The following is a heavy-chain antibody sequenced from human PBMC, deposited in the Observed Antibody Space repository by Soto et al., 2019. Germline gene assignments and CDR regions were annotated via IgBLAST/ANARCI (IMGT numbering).Heavy chain of an antibody. D-gene: IGHD2-21*01. CDR1: GGTFSTYS. Sequence: QVQLVQSGTEVKKPGSSVKVSCKDSGGTFSTYSLFWVRQAPGQGLEWMGRIIPMLGTRNYAQRFQDRVTITADKTTDTAHMELSSLRSEDTALYYCTVGSWSGEVFDIWGQGTMVTVSS. J-gene: IGHJ3*02. CDR2: IIPMLGTR. CDR3: TVGSWSGEVFDI. V-gene: IGHV1-69*08.